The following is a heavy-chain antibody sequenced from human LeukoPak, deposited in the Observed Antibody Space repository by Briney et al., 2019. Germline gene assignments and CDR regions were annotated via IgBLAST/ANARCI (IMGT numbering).Heavy chain of an antibody. D-gene: IGHD6-19*01. V-gene: IGHV4-59*01. CDR3: ASETVAGGGAFDI. CDR2: IYYSGST. J-gene: IGHJ3*02. Sequence: SETLSLTRTVSGGSISSYYWSWIRQPPGKGLEWIGYIYYSGSTNYNPSLKSRVTISVNTSKNQFSLKLSSVTAADTAVYYCASETVAGGGAFDIWGQGTMVTVSS. CDR1: GGSISSYY.